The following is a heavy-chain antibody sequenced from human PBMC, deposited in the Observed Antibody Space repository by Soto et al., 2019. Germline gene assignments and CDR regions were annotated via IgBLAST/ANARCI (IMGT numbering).Heavy chain of an antibody. J-gene: IGHJ4*02. Sequence: QVQLVESGGGVVQPGRSLRLSCAASGFTFSSHSIQWVRQAPGKGLEWVAVISYDGSIKYYADSVKGRFTISRDKSKITAYLQMNSLRAEDTAVFYCAREWSTSGDVGCWGQGALVIVSS. CDR2: ISYDGSIK. CDR1: GFTFSSHS. D-gene: IGHD3-10*01. CDR3: AREWSTSGDVGC. V-gene: IGHV3-30-3*01.